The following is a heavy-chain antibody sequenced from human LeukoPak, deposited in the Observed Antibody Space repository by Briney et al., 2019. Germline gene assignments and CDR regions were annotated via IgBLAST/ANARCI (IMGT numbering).Heavy chain of an antibody. Sequence: SETLSLTCTVSGGSISSSSYYWAWIRQPPGKGLEWIGSIHYSGSTYYNPSLKSRVTISVDTSKNQFSLKLSSVTAADTAVYYCARHWSSGWYRGDHFDYWGQGTLVTVSS. CDR2: IHYSGST. D-gene: IGHD6-19*01. V-gene: IGHV4-39*01. CDR1: GGSISSSSYY. CDR3: ARHWSSGWYRGDHFDY. J-gene: IGHJ4*02.